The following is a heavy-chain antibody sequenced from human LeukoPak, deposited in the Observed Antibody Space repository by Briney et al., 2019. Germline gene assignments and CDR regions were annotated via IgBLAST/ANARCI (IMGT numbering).Heavy chain of an antibody. CDR3: AKDNVVVTSTPAFED. D-gene: IGHD2-21*02. J-gene: IGHJ4*02. CDR2: ISTRSSYI. CDR1: GFSFSSYS. V-gene: IGHV3-21*04. Sequence: GGSLRLSCAASGFSFSSYSMNWVRQAPGKGLEWVSSISTRSSYIHYADSVKGRFTISRDNSKNTLYLQLNSLRAEDTAIYYCAKDNVVVTSTPAFEDWGQGTLVTVSS.